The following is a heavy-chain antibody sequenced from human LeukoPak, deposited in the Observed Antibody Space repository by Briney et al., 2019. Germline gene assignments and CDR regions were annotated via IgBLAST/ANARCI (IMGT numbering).Heavy chain of an antibody. Sequence: GGSLRLSCADSGFTFSDYYMSWIRQAPGKGLEWVSYISSNGSTTYYADSVKGRFTISRDNAKNSLYLQMNSLRAEDTAVYYCARDLGENMRDVYNFEARDPGGAFDIWGQGTMVTVSS. J-gene: IGHJ3*02. CDR3: ARDLGENMRDVYNFEARDPGGAFDI. CDR2: ISSNGSTT. V-gene: IGHV3-11*01. D-gene: IGHD5-24*01. CDR1: GFTFSDYY.